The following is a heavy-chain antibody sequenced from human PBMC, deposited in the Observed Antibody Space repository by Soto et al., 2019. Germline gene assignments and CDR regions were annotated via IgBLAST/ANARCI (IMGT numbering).Heavy chain of an antibody. CDR1: GGSMISYY. D-gene: IGHD3-3*02. V-gene: IGHV4-59*12. CDR3: ARDPSIRSPPDY. Sequence: SETLSLTCTVSGGSMISYYWSWIRQPPGKGLEWIGYIYYSGSTNYNPSLKSRVTISRDNAKNSLYLQMDSLRDEDTAVYYCARDPSIRSPPDYWGRGTLVTVSS. J-gene: IGHJ4*02. CDR2: IYYSGST.